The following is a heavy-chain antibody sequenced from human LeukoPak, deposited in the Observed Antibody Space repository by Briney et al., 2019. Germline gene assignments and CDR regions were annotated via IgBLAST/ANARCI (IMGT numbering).Heavy chain of an antibody. CDR1: GFIFSNFW. V-gene: IGHV3-7*01. Sequence: SGGSLRLSCEASGFIFSNFWMSWVRQAPGEGLEWVANIREDGSEAYYVDFVKGRFTISRDNDKNSLHLQMNSLRVEDTAVYYCARVLYFRENSYAGPFDQWGQGTLVTVSS. J-gene: IGHJ4*02. D-gene: IGHD5-18*01. CDR3: ARVLYFRENSYAGPFDQ. CDR2: IREDGSEA.